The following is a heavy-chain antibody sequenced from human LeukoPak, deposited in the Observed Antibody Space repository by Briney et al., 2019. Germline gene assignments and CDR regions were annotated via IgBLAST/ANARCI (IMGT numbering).Heavy chain of an antibody. CDR3: VKGRDIILGAVPLDY. CDR1: GFTFSSFA. CDR2: ISSNGIST. Sequence: GGSLRLSCSASGFTFSSFAMHWVRQAPGKGLEYVSAISSNGISTYYADSVKGRFSISRDNSKNTLYLQMSRLRPDDTAVYYCVKGRDIILGAVPLDYWGQGTLVTVSS. J-gene: IGHJ4*02. D-gene: IGHD1-26*01. V-gene: IGHV3-64D*06.